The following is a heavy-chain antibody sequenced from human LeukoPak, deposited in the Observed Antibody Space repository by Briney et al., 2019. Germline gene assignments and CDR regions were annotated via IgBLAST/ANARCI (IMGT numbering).Heavy chain of an antibody. V-gene: IGHV1-2*02. Sequence: ASVKVSCKASGYTFTGYYMHWVRQAPGQGLEWMGWTNPNSGGTNYAQKFQGRVTMTRDTSISTAYMELSRLRSDDTAVYYCARSVGTRDGYKTFDYWGQGTLVTVSS. CDR2: TNPNSGGT. CDR3: ARSVGTRDGYKTFDY. CDR1: GYTFTGYY. D-gene: IGHD5-24*01. J-gene: IGHJ4*02.